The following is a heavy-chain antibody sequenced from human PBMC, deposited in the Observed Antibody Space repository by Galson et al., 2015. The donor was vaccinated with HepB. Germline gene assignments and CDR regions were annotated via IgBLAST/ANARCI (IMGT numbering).Heavy chain of an antibody. CDR1: GFTFSSYG. D-gene: IGHD3-3*01. V-gene: IGHV3-33*01. CDR3: ARERSVPAFDI. J-gene: IGHJ3*02. Sequence: SLRLSCAASGFTFSSYGMHWVRQAPGKGLEWVAVIWYDGSNKYYADSVKGRFTISRDNSKNTLYLQMNSLRAEDTAVYYCARERSVPAFDIWAKGQWSPSLQ. CDR2: IWYDGSNK.